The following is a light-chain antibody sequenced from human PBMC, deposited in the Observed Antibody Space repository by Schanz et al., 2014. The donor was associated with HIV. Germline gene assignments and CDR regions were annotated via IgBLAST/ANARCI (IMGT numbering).Light chain of an antibody. V-gene: IGLV2-11*01. Sequence: QSVLTQPRSVSGSPGQSVTISCIGTSSDVGGYNYVSWYQQHPGKAPKLMIYDVSKRPSGVPDRFSGSKSGSTASLTISGLQAEDEADYYCYSYVGTTAVVFGGGTKLTVL. J-gene: IGLJ2*01. CDR3: YSYVGTTAVV. CDR1: SSDVGGYNY. CDR2: DVS.